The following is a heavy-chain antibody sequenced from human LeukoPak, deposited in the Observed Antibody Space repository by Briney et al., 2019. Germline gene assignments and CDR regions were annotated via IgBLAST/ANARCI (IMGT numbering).Heavy chain of an antibody. V-gene: IGHV7-4-1*02. Sequence: ASVKVSCKASGYTFTSYAMNWVRQAPGQGLEWMGWINTNTGNPTYAQGFTGRFVFSLDTSVSTAYLQISSLKAEGTAVYYCARATSLYSSSNFAFDIWGQGTMVTVSS. D-gene: IGHD6-6*01. CDR1: GYTFTSYA. CDR3: ARATSLYSSSNFAFDI. J-gene: IGHJ3*02. CDR2: INTNTGNP.